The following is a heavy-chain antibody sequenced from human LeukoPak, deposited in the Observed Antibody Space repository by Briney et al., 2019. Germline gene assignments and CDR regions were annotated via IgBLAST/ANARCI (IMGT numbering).Heavy chain of an antibody. CDR1: GYTFTSYT. CDR2: INTGNGNT. J-gene: IGHJ6*02. CDR3: ARCGYSDAWSCDH. D-gene: IGHD5-18*01. Sequence: GASVKVSCKASGYTFTSYTIHWVRQAPGQRLEWMGWINTGNGNTEYSRKFQGRVTVTTDTSASTAYMELSSLRSEHTAVYYCARCGYSDAWSCDHWGQGTTVTVSS. V-gene: IGHV1-3*04.